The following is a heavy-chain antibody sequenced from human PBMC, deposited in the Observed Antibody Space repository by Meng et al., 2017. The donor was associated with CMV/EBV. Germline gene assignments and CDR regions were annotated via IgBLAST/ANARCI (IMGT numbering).Heavy chain of an antibody. CDR1: GYSFTNYW. J-gene: IGHJ4*02. CDR3: AVGWYFDFDY. Sequence: SCKGSGYSFTNYWISWLRQMPGKGLEWMGTIDPSDSYTNYSPSFLGHVTISSDKSISTAYLQWSSLKASDTAMYYCAVGWYFDFDYWGQGTLVTVSS. D-gene: IGHD1-14*01. CDR2: IDPSDSYT. V-gene: IGHV5-10-1*01.